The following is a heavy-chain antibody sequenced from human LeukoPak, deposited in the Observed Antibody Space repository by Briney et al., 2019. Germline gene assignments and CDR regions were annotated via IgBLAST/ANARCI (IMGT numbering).Heavy chain of an antibody. CDR3: AREERQYYYGSGLDY. CDR1: GFTFSTYV. J-gene: IGHJ4*02. V-gene: IGHV3-33*01. D-gene: IGHD3-10*01. CDR2: LWYDGINK. Sequence: QTEGFLRFCCAASGFTFSTYVIHWGRQARGKRLQLVAVLWYDGINKFYADSVKGRFTISRDNSKNTLYLQMNSLRAEDTAVYYCAREERQYYYGSGLDYWGQGTLVAVPS.